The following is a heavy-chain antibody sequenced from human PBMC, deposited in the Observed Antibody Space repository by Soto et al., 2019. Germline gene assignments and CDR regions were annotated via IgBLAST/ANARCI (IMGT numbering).Heavy chain of an antibody. J-gene: IGHJ4*02. V-gene: IGHV1-3*01. CDR2: INADNGDS. CDR1: GYAFTSYT. CDR3: ARDTGSGLRVEPGIFEY. D-gene: IGHD1-26*01. Sequence: QVQLVQSGAEVKKPGASVKVSCNPSGYAFTSYTMHWVRQAPGQGLEWMGWINADNGDSKYSQKFQGRVTITWDTSASIAYMELSSLRSEDTAVYYCARDTGSGLRVEPGIFEYWGQGTLVTVSS.